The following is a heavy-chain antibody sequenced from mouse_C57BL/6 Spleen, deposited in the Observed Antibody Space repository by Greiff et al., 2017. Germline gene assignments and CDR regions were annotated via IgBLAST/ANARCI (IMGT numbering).Heavy chain of an antibody. CDR2: ISYDGSN. D-gene: IGHD1-1*01. V-gene: IGHV3-6*01. CDR3: AIHYYGSSPFDY. J-gene: IGHJ2*01. Sequence: EVQLQQSGPGLVKPSQSLSLTCSVTGYSITSGYYWNWIRQFPGNKLEWMGYISYDGSNNYNPSLKNRISITRDTSKNQFFLKLNSVTTEDTATYYCAIHYYGSSPFDYWGQGTTLTVSS. CDR1: GYSITSGYY.